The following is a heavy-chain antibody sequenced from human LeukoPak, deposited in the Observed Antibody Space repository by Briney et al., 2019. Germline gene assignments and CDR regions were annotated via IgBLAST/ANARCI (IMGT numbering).Heavy chain of an antibody. V-gene: IGHV1-8*01. CDR3: ARRRRMSSGWYGNWFDP. J-gene: IGHJ5*02. D-gene: IGHD6-19*01. CDR1: GYTFTSYD. CDR2: MNPNSGNT. Sequence: GASVKVSCKASGYTFTSYDINWVRQATGQGLEWMGRMNPNSGNTGYAQKFQGRVTMTRNTSISTAYMELSSLRSEDTAVYYCARRRRMSSGWYGNWFDPWGQGTLVTVSS.